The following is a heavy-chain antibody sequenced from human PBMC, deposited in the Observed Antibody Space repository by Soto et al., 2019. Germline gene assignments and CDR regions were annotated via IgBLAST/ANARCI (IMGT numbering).Heavy chain of an antibody. D-gene: IGHD7-27*01. CDR2: ISYDGSNK. CDR3: AKPRDLGIFDY. Sequence: QVQLVESGGGVVQPGRSLRLSCAASGFTFSSYAMHWVRQAPGRGLEWVAVISYDGSNKYYADSVKGPFTISRDNSKNTLYLQMNSLRAEDTAVYYCAKPRDLGIFDYWGQGTLVTVSS. J-gene: IGHJ4*02. V-gene: IGHV3-30-3*02. CDR1: GFTFSSYA.